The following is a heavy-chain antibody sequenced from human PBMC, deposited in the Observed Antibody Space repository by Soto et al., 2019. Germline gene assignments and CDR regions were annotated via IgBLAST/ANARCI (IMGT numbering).Heavy chain of an antibody. CDR1: GFTFNIYA. D-gene: IGHD3-22*01. CDR3: AKDRYLDHDSRGYLFDN. CDR2: ISRYGDFT. V-gene: IGHV3-23*01. J-gene: IGHJ4*02. Sequence: EVQLLESGGDLIQPGGSLRLSCAASGFTFNIYAMTWVRQAPGKGLEWVSAISRYGDFTYYADSVEGRFTISRDNSKNTVYLQMNSLRAEDTAVYYCAKDRYLDHDSRGYLFDNWGQGPLVTVSS.